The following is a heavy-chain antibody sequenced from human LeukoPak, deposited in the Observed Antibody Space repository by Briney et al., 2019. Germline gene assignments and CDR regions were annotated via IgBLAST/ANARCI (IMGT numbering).Heavy chain of an antibody. V-gene: IGHV3-7*01. CDR3: ARDRKSGESSEIDF. CDR2: IKEDGSEK. CDR1: GFTLSTYW. J-gene: IGHJ4*02. D-gene: IGHD3-10*01. Sequence: GGSLRLSCVGSGFTLSTYWMSWVRQAPGKGLEWVANIKEDGSEKYYVDSVKGRFTISRDNARNSVFLQMNSLRAEDTAVYYCARDRKSGESSEIDFWGQGTLVTVS.